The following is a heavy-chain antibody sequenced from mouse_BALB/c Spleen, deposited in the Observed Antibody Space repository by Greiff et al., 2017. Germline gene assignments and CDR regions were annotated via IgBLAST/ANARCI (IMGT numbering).Heavy chain of an antibody. CDR2: INPNNGGT. J-gene: IGHJ2*01. D-gene: IGHD1-1*01. CDR3: AKFITTVVPFDD. Sequence: EVKLMESGPELVKPGASVKISCKTSGYTFTEYTMHWVKQSHGKSLEWIGGINPNNGGTSYNQKFKGKATLTVDKSSSTAYMELRSLTSEDSAVYYCAKFITTVVPFDDWGQGTTLTVSS. V-gene: IGHV1-18*01. CDR1: GYTFTEYT.